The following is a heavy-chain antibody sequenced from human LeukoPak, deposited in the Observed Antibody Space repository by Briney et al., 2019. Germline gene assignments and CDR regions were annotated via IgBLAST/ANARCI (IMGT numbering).Heavy chain of an antibody. CDR1: GFTFSSYS. V-gene: IGHV3-23*01. Sequence: GGSLRLSCAASGFTFSSYSMNWVRQIPGKGLEWVSSVTADGTNTHFADSVKGRFTISRDNSKNTLYLHMNSLRVDDTAVYFCAYYDSSGYYYGRLRYWGQGTPVTVSS. CDR2: VTADGTNT. CDR3: AYYDSSGYYYGRLRY. J-gene: IGHJ4*02. D-gene: IGHD3-22*01.